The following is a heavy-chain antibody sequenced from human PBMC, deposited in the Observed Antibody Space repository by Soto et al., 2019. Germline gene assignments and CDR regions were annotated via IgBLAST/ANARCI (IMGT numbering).Heavy chain of an antibody. D-gene: IGHD3-16*01. CDR3: SADLPDWGAYAFDY. CDR1: GFTFNGAW. CDR2: VKSKFDGGTI. Sequence: EVQLVESGGGLVEPGGSLRLSCAASGFTFNGAWMNWVRQGPGKSLEWVGRVKSKFDGGTIDYAAPVKGRFTISRDDSRNTVYLQMNSLSTEDTAMYYCSADLPDWGAYAFDYWGQGALVTVSS. V-gene: IGHV3-15*07. J-gene: IGHJ4*02.